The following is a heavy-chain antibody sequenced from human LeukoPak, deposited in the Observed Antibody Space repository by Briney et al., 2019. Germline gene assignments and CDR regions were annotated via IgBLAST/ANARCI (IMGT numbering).Heavy chain of an antibody. D-gene: IGHD3-3*01. J-gene: IGHJ6*03. CDR3: ARAGYYDFWSGYYTDAGNYYYMDV. CDR2: IYTSGST. Sequence: SQTLSLTCTVSGGSNSSGSYNWSWIRQPAGKGLEWIGRIYTSGSTNYNPSLKSRVTISVDTSKNQFSLKLSSVTAADTAVYYCARAGYYDFWSGYYTDAGNYYYMDVWGKGTTVTVSS. CDR1: GGSNSSGSYN. V-gene: IGHV4-61*02.